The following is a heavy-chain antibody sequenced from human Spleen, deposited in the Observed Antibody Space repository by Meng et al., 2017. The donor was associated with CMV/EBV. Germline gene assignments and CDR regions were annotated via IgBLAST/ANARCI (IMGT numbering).Heavy chain of an antibody. D-gene: IGHD2-2*01. CDR2: MYYSGST. Sequence: SETLSLTCTVSGGSISSSIYYWGWIRQPPGKGLEWIGSMYYSGSTYYNPSLKSQVTISIDTSKNQFSLKLSSVTAADTAVYYCARRVGYCSSTSCYPEAHFDYWGQGTLVTVSS. J-gene: IGHJ4*02. CDR3: ARRVGYCSSTSCYPEAHFDY. V-gene: IGHV4-39*01. CDR1: GGSISSSIYY.